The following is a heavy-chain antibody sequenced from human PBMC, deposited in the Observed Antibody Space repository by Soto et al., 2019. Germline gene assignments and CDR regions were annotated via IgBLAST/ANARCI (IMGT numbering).Heavy chain of an antibody. J-gene: IGHJ4*02. CDR3: ARHTYGNNRYYFDV. D-gene: IGHD4-17*01. V-gene: IGHV4-39*01. CDR1: GGSVSSSSYY. Sequence: SETLSLTCTVSGGSVSSSSYYWGWIRQPPGKGLEWVGSVYYSGSTYYNPSLKSRVTVSVDTSKNQFSLHLSSVTAADTAVYYCARHTYGNNRYYFDVWGQGTLVTVSS. CDR2: VYYSGST.